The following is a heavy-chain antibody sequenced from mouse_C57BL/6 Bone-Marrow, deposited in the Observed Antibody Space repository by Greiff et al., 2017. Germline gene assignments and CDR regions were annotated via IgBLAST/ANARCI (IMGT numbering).Heavy chain of an antibody. CDR3: ARSYDYDDYTMDY. CDR1: GYTFTNYW. V-gene: IGHV1-64*01. J-gene: IGHJ4*01. Sequence: QVQLQQPGAELVKPGASVKLSCKASGYTFTNYWMHWVKQRPGQGLEWIGMMHPNGGSPDYNEKFKSVATLSVDKSSRTAYMELSCLTSEDSAVYYCARSYDYDDYTMDYWGQGTSVTVSS. CDR2: MHPNGGSP. D-gene: IGHD2-4*01.